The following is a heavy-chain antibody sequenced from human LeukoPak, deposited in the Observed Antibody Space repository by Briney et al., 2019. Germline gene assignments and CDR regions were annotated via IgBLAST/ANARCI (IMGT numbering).Heavy chain of an antibody. CDR3: ARWVTTSYYGMDV. CDR1: DFTVTSNY. D-gene: IGHD4-17*01. CDR2: IYSGGSP. V-gene: IGHV3-53*01. Sequence: GGSLRLSCASSDFTVTSNYLNWVGQAPGKGLERVSLIYSGGSPYYADSVKGRFTISRDNAKNSLYLQMNSLRDEDTAVYYCARWVTTSYYGMDVWGQGTTVTVSS. J-gene: IGHJ6*02.